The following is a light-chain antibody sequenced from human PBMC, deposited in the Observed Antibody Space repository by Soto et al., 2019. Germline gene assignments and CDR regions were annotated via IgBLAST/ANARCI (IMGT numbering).Light chain of an antibody. J-gene: IGKJ5*01. Sequence: EIVMTQSPATLSVSPWERATLSCRASQSFSSNLAWYQQKPGQAPRLLIYDASNRATGIPARFSGSGSGTDFTLTISSLEPEDFAVYYCQQYNKWPITFGQGTRLEIK. CDR1: QSFSSN. CDR3: QQYNKWPIT. CDR2: DAS. V-gene: IGKV3D-15*01.